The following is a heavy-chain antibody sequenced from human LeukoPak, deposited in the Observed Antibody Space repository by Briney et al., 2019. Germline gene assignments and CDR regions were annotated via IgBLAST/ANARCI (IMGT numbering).Heavy chain of an antibody. Sequence: ASVKVSCKASGYTFNSYGVSWVRQAPGQGLEWMGWISAYNGNTNYAQRFQGRFTMTTETSTTTVNMELRSLTSDDTAVYYCARTTYGYFDYWGQGTPVTVSS. CDR2: ISAYNGNT. J-gene: IGHJ4*02. CDR1: GYTFNSYG. V-gene: IGHV1-18*01. D-gene: IGHD4-17*01. CDR3: ARTTYGYFDY.